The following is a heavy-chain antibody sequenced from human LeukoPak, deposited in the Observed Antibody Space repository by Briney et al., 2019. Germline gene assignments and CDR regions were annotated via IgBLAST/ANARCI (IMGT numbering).Heavy chain of an antibody. CDR3: ARAVGPDRPFDY. CDR2: VSHSGTT. Sequence: SETLSLTCNVAGYSISSGYYWGWLRQSPGTGLEWIGSVSHSGTTHYKPSLKSRVIMSFDTAKNQFSLRLTDMSAADTAIFYCARAVGPDRPFDYWGQGTLVTVSS. D-gene: IGHD1-14*01. J-gene: IGHJ4*02. V-gene: IGHV4-38-2*02. CDR1: GYSISSGYY.